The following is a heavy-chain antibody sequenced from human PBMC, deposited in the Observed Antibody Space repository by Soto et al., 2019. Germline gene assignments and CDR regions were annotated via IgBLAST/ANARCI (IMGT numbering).Heavy chain of an antibody. CDR1: GGSFSGYQ. CDR2: INDSGNI. D-gene: IGHD3-10*01. CDR3: ARGLILWFGELSRRGGYYYYMDV. J-gene: IGHJ6*03. Sequence: QVQLQQWGAGLLKPSETLALTCAVYGGSFSGYQWSWIRQTPGKGLEWIGEINDSGNINYNPSLKSRVTLLIDTPKTQMSLKLSSVTAADTAVYYCARGLILWFGELSRRGGYYYYMDVWGKGTTVTVSS. V-gene: IGHV4-34*01.